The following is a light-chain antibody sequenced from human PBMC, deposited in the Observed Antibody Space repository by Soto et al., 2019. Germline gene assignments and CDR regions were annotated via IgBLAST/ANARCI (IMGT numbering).Light chain of an antibody. V-gene: IGLV2-14*01. CDR1: SSDVGGYNY. CDR2: DVS. Sequence: QSALTQPASVSGSPGQSITISCTGTSSDVGGYNYVSWYQQHPGKAPKLMIYDVSNRPSGVSNRFSGSKSDNTASLTISGLQAEDEADYYCSSYTSSSTLYVFGTGTKVNVL. J-gene: IGLJ1*01. CDR3: SSYTSSSTLYV.